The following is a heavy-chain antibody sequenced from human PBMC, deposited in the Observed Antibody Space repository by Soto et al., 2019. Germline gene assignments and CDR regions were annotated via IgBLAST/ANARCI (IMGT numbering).Heavy chain of an antibody. J-gene: IGHJ4*02. CDR1: GFTFTTHA. D-gene: IGHD1-26*01. CDR2: VVGSGAPP. Sequence: GGSLTPSCATPGFTFTTHATAWVRQAPEKAPQWVATVVGSGAPPFYVESVKGRFTISRDNSKNTLYLQMNSLRGEDTAVYVCAKWEGLGAGPLATQSSLDFWGQGTLVTVSS. V-gene: IGHV3-23*01. CDR3: AKWEGLGAGPLATQSSLDF.